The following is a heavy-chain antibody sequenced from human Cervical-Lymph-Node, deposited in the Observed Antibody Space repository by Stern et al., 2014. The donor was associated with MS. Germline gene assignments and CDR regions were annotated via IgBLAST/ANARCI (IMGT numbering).Heavy chain of an antibody. CDR3: AQSASFVTTRPNWFDP. V-gene: IGHV2-5*02. D-gene: IGHD1-1*01. Sequence: QITLKESGPALVKPTQTLTLTCTFSGFSLRTSGVGVAWIRQPPGKALEWLAGIYWDDDKRYSPSLKNRLTITKDSSNHQVVLTMTHMDTVDTATYYCAQSASFVTTRPNWFDPWGQGTLVTVSS. CDR1: GFSLRTSGVG. CDR2: IYWDDDK. J-gene: IGHJ5*02.